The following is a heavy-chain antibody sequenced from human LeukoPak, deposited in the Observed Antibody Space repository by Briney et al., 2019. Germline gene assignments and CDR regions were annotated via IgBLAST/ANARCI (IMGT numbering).Heavy chain of an antibody. V-gene: IGHV3-30*02. D-gene: IGHD3-3*01. J-gene: IGHJ6*03. CDR2: IRYDGSNK. CDR1: GFTFSSYG. Sequence: PGGSLRLSCAASGFTFSSYGMHWVRQAPGKGLEWVAFIRYDGSNKYYADSVKGRFTISRDNSKNTLYLQMNSLRAEDTAVYYCAKAVWVVEWLPMRDYYYYYMDVWGKGTTVTVSS. CDR3: AKAVWVVEWLPMRDYYYYYMDV.